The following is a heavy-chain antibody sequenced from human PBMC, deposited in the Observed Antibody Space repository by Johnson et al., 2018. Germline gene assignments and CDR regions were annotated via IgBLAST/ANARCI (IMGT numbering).Heavy chain of an antibody. CDR1: GYSFSNNW. CDR3: ARSGGFNAASDV. Sequence: VQLVESGAEVKKPGESLKISCKGSGYSFSNNWIGWVRQMPGKGLEWMGIIYPGNSDTRYSPPFQGQVTMSADKSISTADLQWSSLKASDTAMYYCARSGGFNAASDVWGQGTLVTVSA. D-gene: IGHD2-15*01. CDR2: IYPGNSDT. V-gene: IGHV5-51*01. J-gene: IGHJ3*01.